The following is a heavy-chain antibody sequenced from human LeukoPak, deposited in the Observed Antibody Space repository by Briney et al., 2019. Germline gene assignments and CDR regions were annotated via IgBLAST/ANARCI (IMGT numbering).Heavy chain of an antibody. CDR1: GVSFSGYY. V-gene: IGHV4-59*01. J-gene: IGHJ4*02. D-gene: IGHD6-19*01. Sequence: SETLSLTCAVYGVSFSGYYWSWIRQPPGKGLEWIGYIYYSGSTNYNTSLKSRVTISVDTSKNQFSLKLSSVTAADTAVYYCARDGALYSSGWYGNFDYWGQGTLVTVSS. CDR2: IYYSGST. CDR3: ARDGALYSSGWYGNFDY.